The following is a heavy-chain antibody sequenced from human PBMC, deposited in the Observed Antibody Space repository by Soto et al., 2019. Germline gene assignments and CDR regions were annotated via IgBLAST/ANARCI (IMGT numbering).Heavy chain of an antibody. D-gene: IGHD7-27*01. CDR3: ARLESVTRSLGYFDY. V-gene: IGHV4-31*03. CDR2: IYYSGST. J-gene: IGHJ4*02. Sequence: QLQLQESGPGLVKPSQTLSLTCTVSGGSIRRSDYYWSWVRQLPGRGLEWIAYIYYSGSTFYNPSLMSRLAISVDTSRTQFSLSLTSVTAADTAVYYCARLESVTRSLGYFDYWGQGIRVTVTS. CDR1: GGSIRRSDYY.